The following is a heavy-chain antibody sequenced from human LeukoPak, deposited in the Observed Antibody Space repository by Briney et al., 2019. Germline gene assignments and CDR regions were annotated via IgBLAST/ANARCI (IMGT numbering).Heavy chain of an antibody. CDR2: IIPIFGTA. Sequence: ASVKVSCKASGGTFSSYAISWVQQAPGQGLEWMGGIIPIFGTANYAQKFQGRVTITADESTSTAYMELSSLRSEDTAVYYCARGYDFWSGYYTGNWFDPWGQGTLVTVSS. V-gene: IGHV1-69*13. J-gene: IGHJ5*02. D-gene: IGHD3-3*01. CDR3: ARGYDFWSGYYTGNWFDP. CDR1: GGTFSSYA.